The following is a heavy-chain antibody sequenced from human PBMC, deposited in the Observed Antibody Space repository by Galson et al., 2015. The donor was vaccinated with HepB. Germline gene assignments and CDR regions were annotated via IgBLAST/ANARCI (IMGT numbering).Heavy chain of an antibody. Sequence: SLRLSCAASGFTFSSYAMSWVRQAPGKGLEWVSAISGSGGSTYYADSVKGRFTISRDNSKNTLYLQMNSLRAEDTAVYYCAKVRNSSSWSLDYWGQGTLVTVSS. J-gene: IGHJ4*02. V-gene: IGHV3-23*01. CDR2: ISGSGGST. D-gene: IGHD6-13*01. CDR3: AKVRNSSSWSLDY. CDR1: GFTFSSYA.